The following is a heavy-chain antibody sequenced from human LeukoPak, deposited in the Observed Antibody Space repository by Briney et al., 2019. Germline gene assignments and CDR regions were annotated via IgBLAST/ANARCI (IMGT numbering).Heavy chain of an antibody. CDR1: GGTFSSYA. J-gene: IGHJ5*02. Sequence: SVRVSCKASGGTFSSYAISWVRQAPGQGLEWMGGIIPIFGTANYAQKFQGRVTITADKSTSTAYMELSSLRSEDTAVYYCARAGVYGDGWFDPWGQGTLVTVSS. CDR2: IIPIFGTA. D-gene: IGHD4-17*01. CDR3: ARAGVYGDGWFDP. V-gene: IGHV1-69*06.